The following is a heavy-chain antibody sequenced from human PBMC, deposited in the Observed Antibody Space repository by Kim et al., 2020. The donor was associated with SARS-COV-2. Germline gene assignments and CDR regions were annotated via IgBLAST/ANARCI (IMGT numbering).Heavy chain of an antibody. J-gene: IGHJ6*02. D-gene: IGHD3-9*01. CDR2: ISGSGGST. V-gene: IGHV3-23*01. Sequence: GGSLRLSCAASGFTFSSYAMSWVRQAPGKGLEWVSAISGSGGSTYYADSVKGRFTISRDNSKNTLYLQMNSLRAEDTAVYYCAKDFNPYFDWLLYPGYYYYGMDVWGQGTTVTVSS. CDR1: GFTFSSYA. CDR3: AKDFNPYFDWLLYPGYYYYGMDV.